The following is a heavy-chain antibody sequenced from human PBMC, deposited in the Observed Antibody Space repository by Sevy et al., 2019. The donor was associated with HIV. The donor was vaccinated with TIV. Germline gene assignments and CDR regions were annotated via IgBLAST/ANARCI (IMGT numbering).Heavy chain of an antibody. Sequence: GGSLRLSCAASGFTFSSYAMSWVRQAPGKGLEWVSAISGSGGSTYYADSVKGRFTISRDNSKNMLYLQMNSLRAEDTAVYYCAKDRGSSLIFDYWGQGTLVTVSS. CDR3: AKDRGSSLIFDY. V-gene: IGHV3-23*01. D-gene: IGHD6-13*01. CDR1: GFTFSSYA. J-gene: IGHJ4*02. CDR2: ISGSGGST.